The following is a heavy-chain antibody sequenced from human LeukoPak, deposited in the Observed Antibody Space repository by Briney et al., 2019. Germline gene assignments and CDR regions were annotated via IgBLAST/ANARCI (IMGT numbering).Heavy chain of an antibody. CDR1: GFTFSGSA. J-gene: IGHJ6*03. Sequence: GGSLRLSCAASGFTFSGSAMHWVRQASGKGLEWVGRIRSKANSYATAYAASVKGRFTISRDNSKNTLYLQMNSLRAEDTAVYYCARVSGWHYYYYYMDVWGKGTTVTVSS. CDR2: IRSKANSYAT. CDR3: ARVSGWHYYYYYMDV. D-gene: IGHD6-19*01. V-gene: IGHV3-73*01.